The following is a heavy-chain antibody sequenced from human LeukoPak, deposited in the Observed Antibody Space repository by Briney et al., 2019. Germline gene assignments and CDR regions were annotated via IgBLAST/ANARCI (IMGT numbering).Heavy chain of an antibody. CDR2: INPHSGGT. Sequence: LVASVKVSCKASGYTFTDYFIHWVRQAPGQGLEWMAWINPHSGGTNYAQKFQGRVTMTRDTSISTAFMELSRLTSDDTAVYYCARMHTGSYPQCFQHWGQGTLVTVSS. D-gene: IGHD1-26*01. CDR3: ARMHTGSYPQCFQH. J-gene: IGHJ1*01. V-gene: IGHV1-2*02. CDR1: GYTFTDYF.